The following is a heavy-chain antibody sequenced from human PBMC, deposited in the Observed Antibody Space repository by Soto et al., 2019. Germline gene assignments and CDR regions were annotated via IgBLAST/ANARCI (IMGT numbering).Heavy chain of an antibody. CDR3: ARTTSRKYDILTGYTDAFDT. V-gene: IGHV1-3*01. CDR1: GYTFTSYA. D-gene: IGHD3-9*01. Sequence: ASVKVSCKASGYTFTSYAMHWVRQAPGQRLEWMGWINAGNGNTKYSQKFQGRVTITRDTSASTAYMELSSLRSEDTAVYYCARTTSRKYDILTGYTDAFDTWGQGTMVTVSS. CDR2: INAGNGNT. J-gene: IGHJ3*02.